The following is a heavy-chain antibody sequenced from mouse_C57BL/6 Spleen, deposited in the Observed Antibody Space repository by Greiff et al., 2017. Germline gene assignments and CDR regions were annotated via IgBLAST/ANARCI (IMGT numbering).Heavy chain of an antibody. J-gene: IGHJ4*01. Sequence: VQLQQSGAELARPGASVKLSCKASGYTFTSYGISWVKQRTGQGLEWIGEIYPRSGNTYYNETFKGKATLTADKSSSTAYMELRSLPSEDSAVYFCARTHYDYDAPMDYWGQGTSVTVSS. V-gene: IGHV1-81*01. CDR1: GYTFTSYG. CDR2: IYPRSGNT. D-gene: IGHD2-4*01. CDR3: ARTHYDYDAPMDY.